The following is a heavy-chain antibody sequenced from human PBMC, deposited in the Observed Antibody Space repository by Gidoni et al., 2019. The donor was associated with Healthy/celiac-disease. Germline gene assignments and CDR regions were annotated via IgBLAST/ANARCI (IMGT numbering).Heavy chain of an antibody. CDR2: VDPEDGET. Sequence: EVQLVQSGAEVKKPGATVKIPCKVSGYTFPDYYMHWGQQAPGKGLEWMGLVDPEDGETIYAEKFQGRVTITADTSTDTAYMELSSLRSEDTAVYYCATVPRYSYGPRGVYFDYWGQGTLVTVSS. CDR1: GYTFPDYY. D-gene: IGHD5-18*01. CDR3: ATVPRYSYGPRGVYFDY. V-gene: IGHV1-69-2*01. J-gene: IGHJ4*02.